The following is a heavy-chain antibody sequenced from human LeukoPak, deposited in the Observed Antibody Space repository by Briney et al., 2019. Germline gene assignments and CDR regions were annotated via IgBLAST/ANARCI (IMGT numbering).Heavy chain of an antibody. D-gene: IGHD3-22*01. V-gene: IGHV4-59*08. CDR2: IYHSGSA. J-gene: IGHJ4*02. CDR3: ARHLAPSSGYLTLVY. Sequence: KPSETLSLTCTISGGSISPYYWSWIRQPPGKGLEWIGHIYHSGSANYNPSLESRLTISVDTSKNQFSLKLSSVTAADTAVYYCARHLAPSSGYLTLVYWGQGTLVTVSS. CDR1: GGSISPYY.